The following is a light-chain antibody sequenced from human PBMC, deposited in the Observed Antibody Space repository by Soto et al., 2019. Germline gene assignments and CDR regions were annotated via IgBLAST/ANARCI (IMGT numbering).Light chain of an antibody. J-gene: IGLJ2*01. V-gene: IGLV4-69*01. CDR3: QTWGTGNVV. CDR1: SGHSSYA. Sequence: QPVLTQSPSASASLGDSVKLTCTLSSGHSSYAIAWHQQQPEKGPRYLMKLNSDGSHSKGDGIPDRFSGSSSGAERYLTISSLQSEDEADYYCQTWGTGNVVFGGGTKVTVL. CDR2: LNSDGSH.